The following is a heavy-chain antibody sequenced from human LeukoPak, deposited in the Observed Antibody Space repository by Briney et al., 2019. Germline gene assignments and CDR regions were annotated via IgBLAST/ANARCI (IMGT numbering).Heavy chain of an antibody. CDR2: IYTGGTT. V-gene: IGHV3-53*01. J-gene: IGHJ3*02. Sequence: GGSLRLSCEASGFTVSNNHMSWVRQAPGKGLEWVAVIYTGGTTSYADSVKGRFTISRDNSKNTLFLQMNSLRAEDTAVYYCARRPSWNDAFDIWGQGTMVTVSS. D-gene: IGHD1-1*01. CDR3: ARRPSWNDAFDI. CDR1: GFTVSNNH.